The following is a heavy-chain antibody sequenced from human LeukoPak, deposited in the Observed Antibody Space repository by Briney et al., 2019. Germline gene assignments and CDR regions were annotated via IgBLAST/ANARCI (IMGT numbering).Heavy chain of an antibody. D-gene: IGHD6-19*01. J-gene: IGHJ4*02. Sequence: SETLSLTCSVSGGSISSGSYFWGWIRQPPGKGLEWIGSIYYSGSTYYNPSLKSRVTISVDTSRNQFSLKLSSVTAADTAVYYCARGWYLGDYWGQGTLVTVSS. CDR1: GGSISSGSYF. V-gene: IGHV4-39*07. CDR3: ARGWYLGDY. CDR2: IYYSGST.